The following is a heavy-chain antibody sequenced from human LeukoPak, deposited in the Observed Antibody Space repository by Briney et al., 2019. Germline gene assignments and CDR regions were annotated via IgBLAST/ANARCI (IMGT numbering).Heavy chain of an antibody. CDR1: GFTFSSYW. J-gene: IGHJ6*02. CDR3: ARGGGLDV. CDR2: INHNGNVN. Sequence: GGSLRLSCAASGFTFSSYWMNWARQAPGKGLEWVASINHNGNVNYYGDSVKGRFTISRDNAKNSLYLQMSNLRAEDAAVYFCARGGGLDVWGQGATVTVSS. D-gene: IGHD3-16*01. V-gene: IGHV3-7*03.